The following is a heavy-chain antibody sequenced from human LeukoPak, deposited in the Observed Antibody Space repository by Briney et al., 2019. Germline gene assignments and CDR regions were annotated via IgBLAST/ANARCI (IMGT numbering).Heavy chain of an antibody. Sequence: ASVKVSCKVSGYTLTELPMHWVRQAPGKGLEWMGGFDPEDGETIYAQKFQGRVTMTEDTSTDTAYMELSSLRSEDTAVYYCATRGYSSSWYVYWGQGTLVTVSS. CDR1: GYTLTELP. CDR2: FDPEDGET. J-gene: IGHJ4*02. V-gene: IGHV1-24*01. CDR3: ATRGYSSSWYVY. D-gene: IGHD6-13*01.